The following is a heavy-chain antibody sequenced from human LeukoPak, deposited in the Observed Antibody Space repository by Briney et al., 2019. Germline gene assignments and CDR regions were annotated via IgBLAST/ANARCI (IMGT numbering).Heavy chain of an antibody. D-gene: IGHD3-10*01. J-gene: IGHJ3*02. V-gene: IGHV3-48*03. CDR2: ISSSGSTI. CDR1: GFTFSSYE. CDR3: ARGGSMVRGVIKPSAFDI. Sequence: GGSLRLSCAASGFTFSSYEMNWVRQAPGKGLEWVSYISSSGSTIYYADSVKGRFTISRDNAKNSLYLQMNSLRAEDTAVYYCARGGSMVRGVIKPSAFDIWGQGTMVTVSS.